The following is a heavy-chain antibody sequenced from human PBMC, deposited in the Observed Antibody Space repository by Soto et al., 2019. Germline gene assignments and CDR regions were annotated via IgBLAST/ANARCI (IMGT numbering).Heavy chain of an antibody. CDR3: ARDRKDIVVVVAADWFDP. CDR1: GYTFTSYG. Sequence: QVQLVQSGAEVKKPGASVKVSCKASGYTFTSYGISWVRQAPGQGLEWMGWISAYNGNTNYAQKLQGRVTMTTDTATSTAYMELRSLRSDDTAVYYWARDRKDIVVVVAADWFDPWGQGTLVTVSS. J-gene: IGHJ5*02. CDR2: ISAYNGNT. D-gene: IGHD2-15*01. V-gene: IGHV1-18*04.